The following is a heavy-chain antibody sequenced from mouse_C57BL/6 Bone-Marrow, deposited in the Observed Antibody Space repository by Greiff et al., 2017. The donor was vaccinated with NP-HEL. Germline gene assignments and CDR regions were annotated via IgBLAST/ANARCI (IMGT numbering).Heavy chain of an antibody. D-gene: IGHD2-3*01. CDR2: IYPGDGDT. V-gene: IGHV1-82*01. J-gene: IGHJ3*01. CDR1: GYAFSSSW. Sequence: QVHVKQSGPELVKPGASVKISCKASGYAFSSSWMNWVKQRPGKGLEWIGRIYPGDGDTNYNGKFKGKATLTADKSSSTAYMQLSSLTSEDSAVYFCGRGGWLLLAYWGQGTLVTVSA. CDR3: GRGGWLLLAY.